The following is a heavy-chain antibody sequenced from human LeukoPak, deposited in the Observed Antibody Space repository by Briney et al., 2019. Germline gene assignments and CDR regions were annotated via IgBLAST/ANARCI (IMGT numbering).Heavy chain of an antibody. J-gene: IGHJ3*02. Sequence: PSETLSPTCTVSGGSISSYYWSWIRQPPGKGLEWIGYIYYSGSTNYNPSLKSRVTISVDTSKNQFSLRLSSVTAADTAVYYCAREATLSSSWYGAFDIWGQGTMVTVSS. D-gene: IGHD6-13*01. CDR3: AREATLSSSWYGAFDI. CDR1: GGSISSYY. V-gene: IGHV4-59*01. CDR2: IYYSGST.